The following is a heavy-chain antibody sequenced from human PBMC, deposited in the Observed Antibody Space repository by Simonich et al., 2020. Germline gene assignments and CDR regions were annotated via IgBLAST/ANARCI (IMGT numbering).Heavy chain of an antibody. D-gene: IGHD6-6*01. CDR3: ARDFRLQLVEIGTYYYYGMDV. J-gene: IGHJ6*02. CDR1: GFTFSSYE. Sequence: EVQLVESGGGLVQPGGSLRLSCAASGFTFSSYEMNWVRQAPGKGLEWVSYISSSGSTIYYADSVKGRFTNSRDNAKNSRYLQMNSLRAEDTAVYYCARDFRLQLVEIGTYYYYGMDVWGQGTTVTVSS. CDR2: ISSSGSTI. V-gene: IGHV3-48*03.